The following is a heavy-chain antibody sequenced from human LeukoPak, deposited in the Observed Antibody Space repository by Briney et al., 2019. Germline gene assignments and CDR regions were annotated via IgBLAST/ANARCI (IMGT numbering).Heavy chain of an antibody. CDR2: FSATDSSA. D-gene: IGHD6-13*01. V-gene: IGHV3-23*01. CDR3: AKARIAVAGTGAFDV. Sequence: GGSMRLSCAASGFTVSSYGMTWVRLAPGKGREWVSAFSATDSSAQYAEYVKGRFTTSRDNPKNSLYLQMNSLRDEDTAVYYCAKARIAVAGTGAFDVWGQGTMVTVSS. CDR1: GFTVSSYG. J-gene: IGHJ3*01.